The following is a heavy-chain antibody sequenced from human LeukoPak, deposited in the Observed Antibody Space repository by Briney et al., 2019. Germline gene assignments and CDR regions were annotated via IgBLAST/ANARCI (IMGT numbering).Heavy chain of an antibody. V-gene: IGHV4-39*01. J-gene: IGHJ5*02. CDR3: ARHVREDLEYYYDSSGHTNWFDP. CDR1: GGSISSSSYY. D-gene: IGHD3-22*01. Sequence: SETLSLTCTVSGGSISSSSYYWGWIRQPPGEGLEWIGSIYYSGSTYYNQSLKSRVTISVDTSKNQFSLKLSSVTAADTAVYYCARHVREDLEYYYDSSGHTNWFDPWGQGTLVTVSS. CDR2: IYYSGST.